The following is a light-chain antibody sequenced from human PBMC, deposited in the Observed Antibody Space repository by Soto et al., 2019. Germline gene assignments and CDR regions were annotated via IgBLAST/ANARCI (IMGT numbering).Light chain of an antibody. J-gene: IGKJ4*01. CDR2: TVS. V-gene: IGKV2-40*01. CDR1: QSLLDSEDGKTY. Sequence: DIAMTQTPLSLPVTPGELASISWRSSQSLLDSEDGKTYLEWYLPKXGQSPQXXIYTVSYRESGVPDRFSGSGSGTDFTLKISRVEAEDVAVDDCMQRIEFTLTFGGGTKVDIK. CDR3: MQRIEFTLT.